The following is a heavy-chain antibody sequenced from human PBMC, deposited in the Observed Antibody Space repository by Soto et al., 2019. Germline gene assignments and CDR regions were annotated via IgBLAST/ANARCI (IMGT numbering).Heavy chain of an antibody. CDR1: GGSISSSSYY. Sequence: QLQLQESGPGLVKPSETLSLTCTVSGGSISSSSYYWGWIRQPPGKGLEWIGSIYYSGSTFYNPSLKSRVTISVDTSKDQFSLKVTSVTAADTAVYYCARKPGIALAGVRSYYFDYWGQGTLVTVSS. J-gene: IGHJ4*02. CDR2: IYYSGST. D-gene: IGHD6-19*01. V-gene: IGHV4-39*01. CDR3: ARKPGIALAGVRSYYFDY.